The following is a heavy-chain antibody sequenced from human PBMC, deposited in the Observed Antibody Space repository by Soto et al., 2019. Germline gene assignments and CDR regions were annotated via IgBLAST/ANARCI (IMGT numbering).Heavy chain of an antibody. J-gene: IGHJ4*02. V-gene: IGHV3-23*01. CDR2: ISCNGGST. D-gene: IGHD6-13*01. CDR3: AKDWAGSSWYDY. CDR1: GFTFSIFA. Sequence: GGSLRRSCAASGFTFSIFAMSWVRQAPGKGLEWVSVISCNGGSTYYADSVKGRFTISRDNSKNTLYLQMNSLRAEDTAVYYCAKDWAGSSWYDYWGQGTLVTVSS.